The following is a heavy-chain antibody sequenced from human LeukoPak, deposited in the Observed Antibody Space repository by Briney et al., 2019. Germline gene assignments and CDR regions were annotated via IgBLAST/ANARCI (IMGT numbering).Heavy chain of an antibody. CDR2: IIPIFGTA. D-gene: IGHD6-6*01. V-gene: IGHV1-69*13. Sequence: SVKVSCKASGGTFISYAISWVRQAPGQGLEWMGGIIPIFGTANYAQKFQGRVTITPDESTSTAYMELSSLRSEDTAVYYCARPEKYSNSLGVGAFDIWGQGTMVTVSS. CDR3: ARPEKYSNSLGVGAFDI. CDR1: GGTFISYA. J-gene: IGHJ3*02.